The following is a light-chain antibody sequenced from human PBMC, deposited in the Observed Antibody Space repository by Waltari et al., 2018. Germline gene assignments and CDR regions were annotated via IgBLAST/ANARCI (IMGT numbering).Light chain of an antibody. CDR1: QSVSNM. J-gene: IGKJ1*01. CDR3: QQRSNWPPT. CDR2: DTS. Sequence: EIVLTQSPGTLSSSPGERATLSCRASQSVSNMLAWYQQKPGQAPRLLIYDTSNRATGIPARFSGSGSGTDFTLTISSLEPEDFAVYYCQQRSNWPPTFGQGTKVEI. V-gene: IGKV3-11*01.